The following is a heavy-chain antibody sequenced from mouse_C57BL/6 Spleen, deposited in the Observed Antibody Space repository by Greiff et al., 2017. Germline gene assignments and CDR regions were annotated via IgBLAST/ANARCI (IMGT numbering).Heavy chain of an antibody. CDR2: IYPGDGDT. CDR1: GYAFSSSW. CDR3: ADMVRAY. V-gene: IGHV1-82*01. Sequence: VKLMESGPELVKPGASVKISCKASGYAFSSSWMNWVKQRPGKGLEWIGRIYPGDGDTNYNGKFKGKATLTADKSSSTAYMQLSSLTSEDSAVYFCADMVRAYWGQGTLVTVSA. J-gene: IGHJ3*01. D-gene: IGHD2-2*01.